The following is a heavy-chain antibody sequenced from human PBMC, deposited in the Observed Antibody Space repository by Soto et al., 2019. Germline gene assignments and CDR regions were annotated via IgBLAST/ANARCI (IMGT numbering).Heavy chain of an antibody. CDR3: AKDPRAWGVITMIVVAYFDY. D-gene: IGHD3-22*01. J-gene: IGHJ4*02. CDR1: GFTFSSYA. CDR2: ISGSGGST. Sequence: PGVSLRLSCAASGFTFSSYAMSWVRQAPGKGLEWVSAISGSGGSTYYADSVKGRFTISRDNSKNTLYLQMNSLRAEDTAVYYCAKDPRAWGVITMIVVAYFDYWGQGTLVTVSS. V-gene: IGHV3-23*01.